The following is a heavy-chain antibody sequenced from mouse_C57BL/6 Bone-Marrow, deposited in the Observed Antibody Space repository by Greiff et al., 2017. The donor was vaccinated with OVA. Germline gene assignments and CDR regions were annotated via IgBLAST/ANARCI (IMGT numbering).Heavy chain of an antibody. CDR1: GYTFTSYW. V-gene: IGHV1-52*01. CDR2: IDPSDSET. J-gene: IGHJ2*01. CDR3: ARSDDYDGDFDY. D-gene: IGHD2-4*01. Sequence: QVQLQQPGAELVRPGSSVKLSCKASGYTFTSYWMHWVKQRPIQGLEWIGNIDPSDSETHYNQKFKDKATLTVDKSSSTAYMQLSSLTSEDSAVYYCARSDDYDGDFDYWGQGTTLTVSS.